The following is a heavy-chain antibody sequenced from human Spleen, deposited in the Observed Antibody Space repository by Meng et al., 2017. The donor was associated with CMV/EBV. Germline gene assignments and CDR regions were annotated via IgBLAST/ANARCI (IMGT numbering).Heavy chain of an antibody. CDR1: GFTFSSYS. Sequence: GESLKISCAASGFTFSSYSMNWVRQAPGKGLEWVSYISSSSSTIYCADSVKGRFTISRDNAKNSLYLQMNSLRAEDTAVYYCARGRRGYDFWSGYGFDYWGQGTLVTVSS. CDR3: ARGRRGYDFWSGYGFDY. CDR2: ISSSSSTI. D-gene: IGHD3-3*01. V-gene: IGHV3-48*04. J-gene: IGHJ4*02.